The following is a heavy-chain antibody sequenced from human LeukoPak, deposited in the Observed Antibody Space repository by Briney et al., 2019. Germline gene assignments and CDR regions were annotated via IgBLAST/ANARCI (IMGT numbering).Heavy chain of an antibody. Sequence: GGSLRLSCAASGFTVGSNYMSWVRQAPGKGLEWVSVIYSGGSTYYADSVKGRFTISKDNSKNTLYLQMNSLRAEDTAVYYCARGIVVVTGDPYYFDYWGQGTLVTVSS. J-gene: IGHJ4*02. CDR3: ARGIVVVTGDPYYFDY. V-gene: IGHV3-53*01. CDR2: IYSGGST. CDR1: GFTVGSNY. D-gene: IGHD3-22*01.